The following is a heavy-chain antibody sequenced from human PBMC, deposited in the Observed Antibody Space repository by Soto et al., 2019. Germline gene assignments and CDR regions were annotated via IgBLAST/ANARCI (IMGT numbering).Heavy chain of an antibody. Sequence: SETLSLTCTVSGDSVSSNNWWSWVRQPPGKGLEWIGEIYHSGSTSYNASLKSRVTISIDKPTNQFSLKMTSVTAADTALYYCVRGTYMARGFYFDNWGQGTMVTVSS. J-gene: IGHJ4*02. D-gene: IGHD3-10*01. CDR2: IYHSGST. CDR3: VRGTYMARGFYFDN. CDR1: GDSVSSNNW. V-gene: IGHV4-4*02.